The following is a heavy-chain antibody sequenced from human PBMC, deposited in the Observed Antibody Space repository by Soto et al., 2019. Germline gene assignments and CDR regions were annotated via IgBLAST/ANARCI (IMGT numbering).Heavy chain of an antibody. CDR3: ANPAVGSGRSNWCDP. J-gene: IGHJ5*02. V-gene: IGHV3-23*01. CDR2: ISGSGGST. Sequence: EVQLLESGGGLVQPGGSLRLSCAASGFTFSSYAMSWVRQAPGKGLEWVSAISGSGGSTYYADSVKGRFTISRDNSKNTLYLQRNSLRAEDTAVDYCANPAVGSGRSNWCDPWGQGTLVTVSS. CDR1: GFTFSSYA. D-gene: IGHD3-10*01.